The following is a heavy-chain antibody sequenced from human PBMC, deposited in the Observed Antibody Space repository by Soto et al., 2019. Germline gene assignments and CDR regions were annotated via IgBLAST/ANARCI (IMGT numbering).Heavy chain of an antibody. V-gene: IGHV4-59*08. CDR3: ARHGPGLPFDP. CDR1: SGSISIDY. CDR2: IFHSGTT. D-gene: IGHD2-21*01. Sequence: PSETLSITCTVSSGSISIDYWSWIRQPPGKGLEWIGYIFHSGTTKYNPSLKSRVTISIDTSKNQFSVMLTSVTAADTAVYYCARHGPGLPFDPWGQGTLVTVSS. J-gene: IGHJ5*02.